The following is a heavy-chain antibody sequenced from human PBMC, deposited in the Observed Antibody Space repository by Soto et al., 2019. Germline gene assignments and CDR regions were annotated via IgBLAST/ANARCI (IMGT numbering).Heavy chain of an antibody. CDR2: IWYDGSNK. V-gene: IGHV3-33*01. D-gene: IGHD3-3*01. J-gene: IGHJ6*03. CDR3: ARDSYYDFWSGYGHYYYYYMDV. CDR1: GFTFSSYG. Sequence: QVQLVESGGGVVQPGRSLRLSCAASGFTFSSYGMHWVRQAPGKGLEWVAVIWYDGSNKYYADSVKGRFTISRDNSNNTLYLQMNSLRAEDTAVYYCARDSYYDFWSGYGHYYYYYMDVWGKGPTVTVSS.